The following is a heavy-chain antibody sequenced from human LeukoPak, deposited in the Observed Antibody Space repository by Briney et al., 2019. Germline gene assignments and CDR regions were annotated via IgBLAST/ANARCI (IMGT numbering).Heavy chain of an antibody. CDR1: EFTLSTGFTYSNYW. D-gene: IGHD2-2*01. CDR2: IKQDGSDK. Sequence: GGSLRLSCEASEFTLSTGFTYSNYWMSWVRQAPGKGLQWVANIKQDGSDKYYVDSVKGRFTISRDNAKNSLYLQMNSLRAEDTAVYYCARALGYCSSTSCYGDFDYWGQGTLVTVSS. J-gene: IGHJ4*02. V-gene: IGHV3-7*01. CDR3: ARALGYCSSTSCYGDFDY.